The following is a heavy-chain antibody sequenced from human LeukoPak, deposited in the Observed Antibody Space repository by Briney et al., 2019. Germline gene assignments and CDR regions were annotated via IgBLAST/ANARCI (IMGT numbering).Heavy chain of an antibody. Sequence: SETLSLTCTVSGDSISSYYWSWIRQPPGKGLEWIAYIYYSGSTNYNPSLKSRVNISIDTSKYQFSLNLSSVTAADTAVYYCARSPTVTIPFDYWGQGTLVTVSS. D-gene: IGHD4-17*01. J-gene: IGHJ4*02. V-gene: IGHV4-59*01. CDR1: GDSISSYY. CDR2: IYYSGST. CDR3: ARSPTVTIPFDY.